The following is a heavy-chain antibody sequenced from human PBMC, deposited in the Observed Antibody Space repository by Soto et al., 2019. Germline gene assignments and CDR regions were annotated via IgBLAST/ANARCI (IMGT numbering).Heavy chain of an antibody. J-gene: IGHJ6*02. Sequence: SLRLSCAASGFTFSSYAMHWVRQAPGKGLEWVAVISYDGSNKYYADSVKGRFTISRDNSKNTLYLQMNSLRAEDTAVYYCARVDMDVWGQGTTVTVSS. CDR3: ARVDMDV. CDR2: ISYDGSNK. V-gene: IGHV3-30-3*01. CDR1: GFTFSSYA.